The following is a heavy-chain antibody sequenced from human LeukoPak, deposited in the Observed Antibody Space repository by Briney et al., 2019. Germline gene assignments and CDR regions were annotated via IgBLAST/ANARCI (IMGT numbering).Heavy chain of an antibody. CDR3: ARDGSNWSNDYYHGVDV. V-gene: IGHV4-59*02. CDR2: VYYSGSA. J-gene: IGHJ6*02. CDR1: GDSVTTYY. D-gene: IGHD4-11*01. Sequence: SETLSLTCTVSGDSVTTYYWSWIRQPPGKGLEWLGYVYYSGSATYNLSLKSRVTISVDTSKNQFSLRLSSVTAADTAVYYCARDGSNWSNDYYHGVDVWGQGTTVTVS.